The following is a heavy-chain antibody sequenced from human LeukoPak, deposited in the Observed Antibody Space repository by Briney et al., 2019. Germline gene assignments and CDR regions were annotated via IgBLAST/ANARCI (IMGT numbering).Heavy chain of an antibody. CDR1: GFSFSSYA. D-gene: IGHD2-2*01. CDR3: AREAGYCSSTSCYFDY. CDR2: FSGSGGGT. J-gene: IGHJ4*02. Sequence: PGGSLRLSCAASGFSFSSYAMSWVRQAPGKGLEWVSTFSGSGGGTYYADSVEGRFTISRDNSKNTLYLQMNSLRAEDTAVYYCAREAGYCSSTSCYFDYWGQGTLVTVSS. V-gene: IGHV3-23*01.